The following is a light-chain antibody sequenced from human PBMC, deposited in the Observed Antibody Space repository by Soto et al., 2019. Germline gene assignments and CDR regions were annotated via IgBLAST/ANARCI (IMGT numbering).Light chain of an antibody. CDR1: QSLLHSNGYNY. J-gene: IGKJ3*01. V-gene: IGKV2-28*01. Sequence: DTVMTQSPLSLPVTPGEPASISCRSSQSLLHSNGYNYLDWYLQKPGQSPQLLIYLGSNRASGVPDRVSGSGSGADFTLEISRVEAEDVGVYYCMQALQTPFTFGPGTKVDIK. CDR3: MQALQTPFT. CDR2: LGS.